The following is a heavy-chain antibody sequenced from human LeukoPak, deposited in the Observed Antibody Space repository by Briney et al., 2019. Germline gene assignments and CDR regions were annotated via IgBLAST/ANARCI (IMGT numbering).Heavy chain of an antibody. D-gene: IGHD5-12*01. CDR2: ISGSGGST. J-gene: IGHJ4*02. Sequence: PGGSLRLSCAASGFTFSSYAMSWVRQAPGKGLERVSAISGSGGSTYYADSVKGRFTISRDNSKNTLYLQMNSLRAEDTAVYYCAKDRRDGGVDIVATSLDYWGQGTLVTVSS. CDR1: GFTFSSYA. V-gene: IGHV3-23*01. CDR3: AKDRRDGGVDIVATSLDY.